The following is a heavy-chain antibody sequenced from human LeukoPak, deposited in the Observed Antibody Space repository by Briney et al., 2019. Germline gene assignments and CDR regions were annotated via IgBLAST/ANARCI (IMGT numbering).Heavy chain of an antibody. V-gene: IGHV3-30*02. Sequence: PGGSLRLSCAASGFSFISYGMNWVRQAPGKGLEWVAFIRYDGSNKYYADSVKGRFTISRDDSKNTLHLQMNSLRAEDTAVYYCAKDHRYCSGGSCYGAYYRGQGTLVTVSS. CDR3: AKDHRYCSGGSCYGAYY. J-gene: IGHJ4*02. CDR1: GFSFISYG. CDR2: IRYDGSNK. D-gene: IGHD2-15*01.